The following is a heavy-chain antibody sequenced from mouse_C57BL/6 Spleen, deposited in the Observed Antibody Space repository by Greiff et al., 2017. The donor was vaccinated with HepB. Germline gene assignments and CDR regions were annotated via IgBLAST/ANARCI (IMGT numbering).Heavy chain of an antibody. CDR1: GFSLTSYG. J-gene: IGHJ4*01. Sequence: VKLVESGPGLVQPSQSLSITCTVSGFSLTSYGVHWVRQSPGKGLEWLGVIWRGGSTDYNAAFMSRLSITKDNSKSQVFFKMNSLQADDTAIYYCAKEGYDDYYAMDYWGQGTSVTVSS. V-gene: IGHV2-5*01. D-gene: IGHD2-2*01. CDR2: IWRGGST. CDR3: AKEGYDDYYAMDY.